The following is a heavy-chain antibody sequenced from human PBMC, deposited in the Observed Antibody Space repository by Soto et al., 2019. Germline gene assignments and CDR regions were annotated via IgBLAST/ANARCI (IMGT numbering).Heavy chain of an antibody. J-gene: IGHJ4*02. CDR2: ISWNNHVI. D-gene: IGHD2-15*01. CDR3: AKDDHCSGGGCYGGFDS. Sequence: LVESGGGLIQPGRSLRLSCAASGFTFDEFSMHWVRQVPGKGPEWVSGISWNNHVIGYAGSVKGRFTISRDHAKNSLFLQMNALRSEDTALYYCAKDDHCSGGGCYGGFDSWGQGVLVTVSP. CDR1: GFTFDEFS. V-gene: IGHV3-9*01.